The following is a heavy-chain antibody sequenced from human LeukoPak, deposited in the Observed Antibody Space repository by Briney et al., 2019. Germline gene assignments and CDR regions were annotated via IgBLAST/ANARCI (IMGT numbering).Heavy chain of an antibody. CDR2: INHSGST. J-gene: IGHJ4*02. Sequence: SETLSLTCAVYGGSFSGYYWSWIRQPPGKGLEWIGEINHSGSTNYNPSLKSRVTISVDTSKNQFSLKLSSVTAADTAVYYCAGRFLKWRHVDYWGQGTLVTVSS. CDR3: AGRFLKWRHVDY. CDR1: GGSFSGYY. V-gene: IGHV4-34*01. D-gene: IGHD3-3*01.